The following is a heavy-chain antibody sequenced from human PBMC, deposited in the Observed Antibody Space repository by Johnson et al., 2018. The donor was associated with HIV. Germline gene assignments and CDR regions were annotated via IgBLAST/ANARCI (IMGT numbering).Heavy chain of an antibody. Sequence: QVQLVESGGGVVQPGRSLRLSCTASGFTLSSYAIHWVRQAPGKGLEWVAVILYDGSNKYYADSVKGRFTISRDNAKNSLYLQMNSLRAEDTALYYCARDSTPWGGDYVDYAFDIWGQGTMVIVSS. V-gene: IGHV3-30*04. D-gene: IGHD4-17*01. CDR3: ARDSTPWGGDYVDYAFDI. CDR2: ILYDGSNK. J-gene: IGHJ3*02. CDR1: GFTLSSYA.